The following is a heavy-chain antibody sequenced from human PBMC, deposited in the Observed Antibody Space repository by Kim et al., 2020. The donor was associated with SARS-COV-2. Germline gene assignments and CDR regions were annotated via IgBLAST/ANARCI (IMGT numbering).Heavy chain of an antibody. Sequence: LKSRVTISVEPSKNQFSLKLSSVTAADTAVYYCARANGSGYYYYYGMDVWGQGTTVTVSS. CDR3: ARANGSGYYYYYGMDV. V-gene: IGHV4-59*01. J-gene: IGHJ6*02. D-gene: IGHD3-10*01.